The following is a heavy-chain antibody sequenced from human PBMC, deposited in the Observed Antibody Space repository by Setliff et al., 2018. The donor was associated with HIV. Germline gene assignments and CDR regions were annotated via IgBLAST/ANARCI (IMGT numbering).Heavy chain of an antibody. CDR1: GGSFSGYY. CDR3: AGVNSRKWFDP. Sequence: PSETLSLTCAVYGGSFSGYYWSWIRQPPGKGLEWIGEINHSGSNNYTPSLTSRVTISVDTTKNQFSPKLSSVTAAETAEYYWAGVNSRKWFDPWGQGTLVTVSS. CDR2: INHSGSN. D-gene: IGHD6-13*01. V-gene: IGHV4-34*01. J-gene: IGHJ5*02.